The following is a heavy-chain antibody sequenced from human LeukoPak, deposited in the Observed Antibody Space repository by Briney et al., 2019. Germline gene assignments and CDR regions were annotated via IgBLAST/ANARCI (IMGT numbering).Heavy chain of an antibody. V-gene: IGHV1-69*08. Sequence: GASVKVSCKASGGTFSSYTISWVRQAPGQGLEWMGRIIPILGTANYAQKFQGRVTITADKSTSTAYMELSSLRSEDTAVYYCARDAGTTRGHTIDYWGQGTLVTVSS. CDR2: IIPILGTA. CDR3: ARDAGTTRGHTIDY. J-gene: IGHJ4*02. CDR1: GGTFSSYT. D-gene: IGHD1-1*01.